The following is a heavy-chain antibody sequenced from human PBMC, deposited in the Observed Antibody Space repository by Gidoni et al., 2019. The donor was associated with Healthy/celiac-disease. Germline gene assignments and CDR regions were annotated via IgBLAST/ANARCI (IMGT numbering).Heavy chain of an antibody. CDR3: AKDGLLWFGELSFPDY. D-gene: IGHD3-10*01. CDR1: GFTFSSYA. J-gene: IGHJ4*02. V-gene: IGHV3-23*01. CDR2: ISGSGGST. Sequence: EVQLLESGGGLVQPGGSLRLSCAASGFTFSSYAMSWVRQAPGKGLEWVSAISGSGGSTYYADSVKGRFTISRDNSKNTLYLQMNSLRAEDTAVYYCAKDGLLWFGELSFPDYWGQRTLVTVSS.